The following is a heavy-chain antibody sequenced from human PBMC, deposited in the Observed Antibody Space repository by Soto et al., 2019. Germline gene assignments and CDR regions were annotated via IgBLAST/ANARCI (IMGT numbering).Heavy chain of an antibody. J-gene: IGHJ3*02. Sequence: GGSLRLSCAASGFTFSSYGMHWVRQAPGKGLEWVAVIWYDGSNKYYADSVKGRFTISRDNSKNTLYLQMNSLRAEDTAVYYCAREPHYYDSSGYSDDAFDIWGQGTMVTVSS. D-gene: IGHD3-22*01. CDR1: GFTFSSYG. V-gene: IGHV3-33*01. CDR3: AREPHYYDSSGYSDDAFDI. CDR2: IWYDGSNK.